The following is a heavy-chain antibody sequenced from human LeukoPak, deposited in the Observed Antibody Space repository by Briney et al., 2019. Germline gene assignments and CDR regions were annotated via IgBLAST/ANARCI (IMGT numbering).Heavy chain of an antibody. J-gene: IGHJ4*02. D-gene: IGHD3-22*01. CDR2: IYSSGRT. CDR1: GGSFSSYY. Sequence: SETLSLTCTVSGGSFSSYYWSWIRQPAGKGLEWIGGIYSSGRTNYNPSLKRRVTMSVDTSKNQFSLKLSSVTAADTAVYYCARDGYYYGSSGYSYYFETWGQGALVTVSS. CDR3: ARDGYYYGSSGYSYYFET. V-gene: IGHV4-4*07.